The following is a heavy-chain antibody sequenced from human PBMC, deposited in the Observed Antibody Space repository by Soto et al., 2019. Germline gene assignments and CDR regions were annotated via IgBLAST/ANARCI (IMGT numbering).Heavy chain of an antibody. D-gene: IGHD4-17*01. Sequence: QVQLQESGPGLVKPSETLSLTCTVSGGSISSYYWSWIRQPPGKGLEWIGYIYYRGSTNYNPSLKRRVTISVDTSKNQFSLKLSSVTAADTAVYYCARHRQSLYGDYGGGYYYYYMDVWGKGTTVTVSS. V-gene: IGHV4-59*08. J-gene: IGHJ6*03. CDR2: IYYRGST. CDR3: ARHRQSLYGDYGGGYYYYYMDV. CDR1: GGSISSYY.